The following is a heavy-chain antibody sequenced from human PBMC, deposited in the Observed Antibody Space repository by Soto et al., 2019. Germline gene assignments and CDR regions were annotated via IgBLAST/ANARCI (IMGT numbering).Heavy chain of an antibody. CDR1: GGYFIGYY. CDR2: INHSGST. V-gene: IGHV4-34*01. Sequence: PSETLSLTCTVYGGYFIGYYWSWIRQPPGKGLEWIGEINHSGSTNYNPSLKSRVTISVDTSKNQFSLKLSSVTAADTAVYYCARGSPRRITMVRGVLNWFDPWGQGTLVTVSS. CDR3: ARGSPRRITMVRGVLNWFDP. J-gene: IGHJ5*02. D-gene: IGHD3-10*01.